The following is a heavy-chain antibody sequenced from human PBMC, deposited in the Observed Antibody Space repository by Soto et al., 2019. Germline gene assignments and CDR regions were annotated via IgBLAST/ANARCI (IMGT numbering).Heavy chain of an antibody. V-gene: IGHV3-30-3*01. Sequence: GGSLRLSCAASGFTFSSYAMHWVRQAPGKGLEWVAVISYDGSNKYYADSVKGRFTISRDNSKNTLYLQMNSLRAEDTAVYYCARGSWSSSYFDFDYWGQGTLVTVSS. D-gene: IGHD6-13*01. CDR3: ARGSWSSSYFDFDY. CDR1: GFTFSSYA. CDR2: ISYDGSNK. J-gene: IGHJ4*02.